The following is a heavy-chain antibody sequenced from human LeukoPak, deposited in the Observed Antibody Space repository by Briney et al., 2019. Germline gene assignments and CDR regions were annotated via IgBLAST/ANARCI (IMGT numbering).Heavy chain of an antibody. Sequence: ASVKVSCKASGGTFSSYAISWVRQAPGQGLEWMGWINPNSGGTNYAQKFQGRVTMTRDTSISTAYMELSRLRSDDTAVYYCARGGKDSSSPGTYFDYWGQGTLVTVSS. CDR1: GGTFSSYA. CDR3: ARGGKDSSSPGTYFDY. J-gene: IGHJ4*02. V-gene: IGHV1-2*02. CDR2: INPNSGGT. D-gene: IGHD6-6*01.